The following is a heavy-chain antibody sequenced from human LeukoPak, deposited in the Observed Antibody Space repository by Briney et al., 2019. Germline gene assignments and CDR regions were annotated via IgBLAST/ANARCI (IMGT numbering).Heavy chain of an antibody. CDR3: ARFSYGYSSFDY. J-gene: IGHJ4*02. Sequence: ASVKVSCKASGYTFTSYGISWVRQAPGQGLEWMGWIGAYNGNTNYAQKLQGRVTMTTDTSTSTAYMELRSLRSDDTAVYYCARFSYGYSSFDYWGQGTLVTVSS. CDR2: IGAYNGNT. D-gene: IGHD5-18*01. V-gene: IGHV1-18*01. CDR1: GYTFTSYG.